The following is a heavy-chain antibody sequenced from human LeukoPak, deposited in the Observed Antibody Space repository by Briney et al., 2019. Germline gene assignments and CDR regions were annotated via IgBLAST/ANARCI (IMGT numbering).Heavy chain of an antibody. J-gene: IGHJ6*03. CDR2: IYYSGST. Sequence: SETLSLTCTVSGGSISSYYWSWIRQPPGKGLEWIGYIYYSGSTNYNPSLKSRVTISVDTSKNQFSLKLSSVTAADTAVYYCARGYSYANYYYYYMDVWGKGTTVTVPS. CDR1: GGSISSYY. V-gene: IGHV4-59*01. D-gene: IGHD5-18*01. CDR3: ARGYSYANYYYYYMDV.